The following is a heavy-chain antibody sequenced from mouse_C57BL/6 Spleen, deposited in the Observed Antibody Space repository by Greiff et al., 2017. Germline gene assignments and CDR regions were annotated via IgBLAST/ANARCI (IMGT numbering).Heavy chain of an antibody. CDR2: IDPSDSET. CDR3: ARDSSGPFAY. J-gene: IGHJ3*01. D-gene: IGHD3-2*02. Sequence: QVQLQQPGAELVRPGSSVKLSCKASGYTFTSYWMHWVKQRPIQGLEWIGNIDPSDSETHYNQKFKDKATLTVDKSSGTAYMQLSSLTSADSAVYYCARDSSGPFAYWGQGTLVTVSA. CDR1: GYTFTSYW. V-gene: IGHV1-52*01.